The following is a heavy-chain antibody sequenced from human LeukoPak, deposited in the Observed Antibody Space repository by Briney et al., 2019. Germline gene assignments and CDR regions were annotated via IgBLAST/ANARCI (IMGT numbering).Heavy chain of an antibody. J-gene: IGHJ4*02. CDR1: SCSISSGHY. D-gene: IGHD2-21*01. CDR3: ARDVDRFDY. CDR2: IYHSGPT. Sequence: SETLSLTCSVSSCSISSGHYWGWIRQPPGKGLEWIGSIYHSGPTYYNPSLKSRVTISVDTSKNHFSLTLTSVTAADTAVYYCARDVDRFDYWGEGTLVTVSS. V-gene: IGHV4-38-2*02.